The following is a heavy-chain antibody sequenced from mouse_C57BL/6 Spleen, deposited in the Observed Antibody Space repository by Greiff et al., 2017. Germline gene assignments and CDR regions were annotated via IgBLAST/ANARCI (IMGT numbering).Heavy chain of an antibody. D-gene: IGHD1-1*01. J-gene: IGHJ4*01. Sequence: VQLKESGAELVKPGASVKLSCTASGFNIKDYYMHWVKQRTEQGLEWIGRIDPEDGETKYAPKFQGKATITADTSSNTAYLQLSSLTSEHTAVYYCARREALYGSSLYYAMDYWGQGTSVTVSS. CDR3: ARREALYGSSLYYAMDY. CDR2: IDPEDGET. V-gene: IGHV14-2*01. CDR1: GFNIKDYY.